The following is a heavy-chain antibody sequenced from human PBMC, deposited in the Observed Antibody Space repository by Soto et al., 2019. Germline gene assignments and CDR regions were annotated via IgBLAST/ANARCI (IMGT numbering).Heavy chain of an antibody. CDR2: IIAIFDKA. D-gene: IGHD2-15*01. V-gene: IGHV1-69*12. CDR1: GGRFNTNA. J-gene: IGHJ4*02. Sequence: QVQLVQSGAEVKKPGSSVKVSCKVSGGRFNTNAISWLRQAPGQGLEWMGGIIAIFDKANYAQKFQDRVTMTADDSTSTAYMELSSLRSDDTAVYFCTREAHGGNFESWGQGTLVTVSS. CDR3: TREAHGGNFES.